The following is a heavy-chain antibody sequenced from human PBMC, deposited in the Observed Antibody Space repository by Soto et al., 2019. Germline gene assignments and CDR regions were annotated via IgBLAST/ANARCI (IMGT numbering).Heavy chain of an antibody. CDR3: AMAVSTKTAPIDR. J-gene: IGHJ5*02. CDR2: ITPSSGST. CDR1: GYTFTTYY. Sequence: QVQLVQSGAEVKNPGASVKISCKASGYTFTTYYMHWLRQARGQGLEWMGIITPSSGSTRYEQKFQDRVTTTRDTSTSTVYMELGSPRSEDTAGYYCAMAVSTKTAPIDRWGQGTLVTVPS. V-gene: IGHV1-46*01. D-gene: IGHD4-17*01.